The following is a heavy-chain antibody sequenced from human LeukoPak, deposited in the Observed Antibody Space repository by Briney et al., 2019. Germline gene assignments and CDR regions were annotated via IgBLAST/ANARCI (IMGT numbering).Heavy chain of an antibody. V-gene: IGHV4-38-2*02. Sequence: SETLSLTCTVSGYSISSGYYWGWIRQPPGKGLEWIGNIFHSGTTHYNPSLKSRVNMSVDTSNNQFTLKLSSVTAADMAVYYCASQWTIFDAFDIWGQGTMVTVSS. CDR3: ASQWTIFDAFDI. CDR2: IFHSGTT. D-gene: IGHD2-8*01. CDR1: GYSISSGYY. J-gene: IGHJ3*02.